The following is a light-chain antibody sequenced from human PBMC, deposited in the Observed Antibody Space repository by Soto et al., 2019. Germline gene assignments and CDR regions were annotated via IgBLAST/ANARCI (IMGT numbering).Light chain of an antibody. CDR1: QSMNNN. V-gene: IGKV1-33*01. J-gene: IGKJ5*01. CDR2: DAS. Sequence: DIQMTRSPSSLSASVGDRVTITCQARQSMNNNLSRYQQKPGRAPKLLIYDASNLEAGVPSRFRGSGSGTDFTFTISRLQPEDIATYYCQQYENLPTFGQGTRLEIK. CDR3: QQYENLPT.